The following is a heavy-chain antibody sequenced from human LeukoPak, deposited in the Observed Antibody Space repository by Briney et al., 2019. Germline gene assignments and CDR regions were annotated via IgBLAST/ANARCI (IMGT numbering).Heavy chain of an antibody. CDR2: ISGSGGST. Sequence: GGSLRLSCAASGFTFSSYAMNWVRQAPGKGLEWVSAISGSGGSTYYADSVKGRFTISRDNSKNTLYLQMNSLRAEDTAVYYCAKVLVGATEFPYWGQGTLVTVSS. CDR3: AKVLVGATEFPY. CDR1: GFTFSSYA. V-gene: IGHV3-23*01. J-gene: IGHJ4*02. D-gene: IGHD1-26*01.